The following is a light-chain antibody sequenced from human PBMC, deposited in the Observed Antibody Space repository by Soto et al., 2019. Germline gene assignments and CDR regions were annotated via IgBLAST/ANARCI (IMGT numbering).Light chain of an antibody. CDR2: EVR. Sequence: QSALTQPASVSGSPGQSITISCTGTSSDVGGYNYVSWYQQHPGKAPKLMIYEVRNRPSGVSNRFSGSKSGNTASLTISGLQAEDEADYYCSSYTSRSTLEVFGTGTKVTVL. CDR1: SSDVGGYNY. J-gene: IGLJ1*01. CDR3: SSYTSRSTLEV. V-gene: IGLV2-14*01.